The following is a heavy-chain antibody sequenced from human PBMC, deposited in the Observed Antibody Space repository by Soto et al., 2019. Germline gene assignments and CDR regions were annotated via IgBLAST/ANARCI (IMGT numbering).Heavy chain of an antibody. D-gene: IGHD6-19*01. CDR2: ISLYNGNT. CDR3: ARVVAVAGNTHFRMDV. V-gene: IGHV1-18*01. CDR1: GYTFARYG. J-gene: IGHJ6*02. Sequence: ASVKVSCKGSGYTFARYGVSWVRQAPGQGLEWMGWISLYNGNTNYARKVQGRVTMTADTSTSTAYMELRSLRSDDTAVYYCARVVAVAGNTHFRMDVWGQGITVTVSS.